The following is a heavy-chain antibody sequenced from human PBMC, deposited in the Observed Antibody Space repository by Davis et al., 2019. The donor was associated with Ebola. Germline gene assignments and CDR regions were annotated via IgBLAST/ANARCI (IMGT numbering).Heavy chain of an antibody. V-gene: IGHV3-23*01. CDR1: GFTFSSYA. CDR3: AKVPFLEWLPDYGMDV. CDR2: ISNGGGST. J-gene: IGHJ6*02. D-gene: IGHD3-3*02. Sequence: GESLKISCAASGFTFSSYAMSWVRQAPGKGLEWVSTISNGGGSTYYADSVKGRFTISRDNSENTLFLQMNSLGAEDTAVYYCAKVPFLEWLPDYGMDVWGQGTTVTVSS.